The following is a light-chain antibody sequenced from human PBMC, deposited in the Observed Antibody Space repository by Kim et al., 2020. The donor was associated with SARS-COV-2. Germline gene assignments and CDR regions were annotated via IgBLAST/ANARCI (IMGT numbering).Light chain of an antibody. J-gene: IGLJ2*01. Sequence: SYELTQDPAVSVALGQTVRITCQGDSLRTYYTTWFQQKPGQAPIVVFYGKNNRPSGIPDRFSGSSSGNTASLTITATQAGDEADYYCNSRDNNDNVLFGG. V-gene: IGLV3-19*01. CDR1: SLRTYY. CDR3: NSRDNNDNVL. CDR2: GKN.